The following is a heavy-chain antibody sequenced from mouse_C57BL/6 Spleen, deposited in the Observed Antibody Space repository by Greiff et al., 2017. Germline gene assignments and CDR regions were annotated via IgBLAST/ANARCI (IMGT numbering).Heavy chain of an antibody. CDR1: GYSITSDY. CDR2: ISYSGST. CDR3: ARYRGYYGSSYFDY. D-gene: IGHD1-1*01. Sequence: VQLKQSGPGLAKPSQTLSLTCSVTGYSITSDYWNWIRQFPGNKLEYMGYISYSGSTYYNPSLKSRISITRDTSKNQYYLQLNSVTTEDTATYYCARYRGYYGSSYFDYWGQGTTLTVSS. V-gene: IGHV3-8*01. J-gene: IGHJ2*01.